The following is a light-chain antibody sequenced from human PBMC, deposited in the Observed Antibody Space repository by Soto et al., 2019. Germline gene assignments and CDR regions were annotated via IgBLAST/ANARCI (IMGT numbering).Light chain of an antibody. CDR3: QQDNSYSLT. J-gene: IGKJ4*01. CDR2: KAS. Sequence: DIQMTQSPSTLSASVGHRVTITCRASQSISSWLAWYQQKPGKAPKLLIYKASSLESGVPSRFSGSGSGTEFTLTISSLQPDDFATYYCQQDNSYSLTFGGGTKVEIK. CDR1: QSISSW. V-gene: IGKV1-5*03.